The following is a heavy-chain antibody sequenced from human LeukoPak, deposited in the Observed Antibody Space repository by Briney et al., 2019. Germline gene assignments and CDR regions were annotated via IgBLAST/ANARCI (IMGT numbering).Heavy chain of an antibody. CDR2: ISSSGDRT. D-gene: IGHD3-22*01. Sequence: GGSLRLSCAASGFTFSTYAMSWVRQAPGKGLEWVSSISSSGDRTFYADSVKDRFTISRDDSENTLYLQMSRLRAEDTAVYYCAKDRPNYHESNGHYYRPNGDYWGQGTLVTVSS. CDR1: GFTFSTYA. J-gene: IGHJ4*02. CDR3: AKDRPNYHESNGHYYRPNGDY. V-gene: IGHV3-23*01.